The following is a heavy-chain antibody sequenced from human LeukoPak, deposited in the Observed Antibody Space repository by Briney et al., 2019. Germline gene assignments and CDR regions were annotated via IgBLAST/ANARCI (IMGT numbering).Heavy chain of an antibody. V-gene: IGHV3-9*01. D-gene: IGHD2-2*01. J-gene: IGHJ2*01. CDR1: GFTFDDYA. CDR2: ISWNSGNL. CDR3: AKYGEEGVQLLSKGWYFDL. Sequence: GGSLRLSCAASGFTFDDYAMHWVRQAPGKGLEWVSGISWNSGNLGYADSVKGRFTISRDNANNSVYLQMNSLRAEDTALYYCAKYGEEGVQLLSKGWYFDLWGRGTLVTVSP.